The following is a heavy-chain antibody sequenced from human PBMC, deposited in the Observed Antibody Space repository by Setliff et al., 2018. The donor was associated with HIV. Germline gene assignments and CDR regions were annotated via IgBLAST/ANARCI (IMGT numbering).Heavy chain of an antibody. CDR3: ARGWMATLNGPLGY. CDR2: FTPILGRP. Sequence: SVKVSCKASGGTFISYAISWVRQAPGQGLEWMGGFTPILGRPNYAQMFQGRVTITADTSASTAYLEMSSLRSEDTAVYYCARGWMATLNGPLGYRGQGTLVTVSS. V-gene: IGHV1-69*10. CDR1: GGTFISYA. D-gene: IGHD5-12*01. J-gene: IGHJ4*02.